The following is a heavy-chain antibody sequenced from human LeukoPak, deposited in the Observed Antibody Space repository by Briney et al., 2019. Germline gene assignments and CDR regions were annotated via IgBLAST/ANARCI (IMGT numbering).Heavy chain of an antibody. CDR2: ISAYNGNT. J-gene: IGHJ6*02. V-gene: IGHV1-18*01. D-gene: IGHD3-22*01. Sequence: ASVKVSCKASGYTFTSYGISWVRQAPGQGLEWMGWISAYNGNTNYAQKLQGRVTMTTDTSTSTAYMELRSLRSDDTAVYYCARESPYYYDSSGSRYYYYGMDVWGQGTTVTVPS. CDR3: ARESPYYYDSSGSRYYYYGMDV. CDR1: GYTFTSYG.